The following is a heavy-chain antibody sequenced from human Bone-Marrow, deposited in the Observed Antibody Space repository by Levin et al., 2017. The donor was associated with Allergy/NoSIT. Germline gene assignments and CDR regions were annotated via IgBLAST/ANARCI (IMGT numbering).Heavy chain of an antibody. CDR3: ARGGGYYDVRAGMTFFDY. J-gene: IGHJ4*02. V-gene: IGHV1-18*01. CDR2: ISTYDGKS. D-gene: IGHD3/OR15-3a*01. CDR1: GYTFSRYH. Sequence: ASVKVSCKASGYTFSRYHITWVRQAPGQGLEWMGWISTYDGKSKYSQDLQGRVTLTTDTSTTTAYMELRSLTSDDTAVYYCARGGGYYDVRAGMTFFDYWGQGTLISVSS.